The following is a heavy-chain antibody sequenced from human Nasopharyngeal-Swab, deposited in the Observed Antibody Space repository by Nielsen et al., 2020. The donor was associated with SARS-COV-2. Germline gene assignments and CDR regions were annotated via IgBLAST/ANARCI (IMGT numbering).Heavy chain of an antibody. CDR2: ISWNSGSI. J-gene: IGHJ4*02. Sequence: SLKISCAASGFTFDDYAMHWVRQAPGKGLEWVSVISWNSGSIGYADSVKGRFTISRDNAKNSLYLQMNSLRAEDTALYYCAKVTDYYDSSGVEYYFDYWGQGTLVTVSS. CDR1: GFTFDDYA. CDR3: AKVTDYYDSSGVEYYFDY. V-gene: IGHV3-9*01. D-gene: IGHD3-22*01.